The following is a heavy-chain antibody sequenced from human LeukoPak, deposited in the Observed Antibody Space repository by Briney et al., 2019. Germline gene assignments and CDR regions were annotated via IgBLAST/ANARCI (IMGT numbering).Heavy chain of an antibody. V-gene: IGHV3-23*01. CDR2: ISGNSRDT. CDR3: ARYCSGGSCFYNYYGMDV. J-gene: IGHJ6*02. CDR1: GFTFDDYG. Sequence: GSLRLSCAASGFTFDDYGMTWVRQAPGKGLEWVSAISGNSRDTHYIDSVKGRFTISRDNSKNTLFLQMNSLTDDDAAVYFCARYCSGGSCFYNYYGMDVWGQGTTVTVSS. D-gene: IGHD2-15*01.